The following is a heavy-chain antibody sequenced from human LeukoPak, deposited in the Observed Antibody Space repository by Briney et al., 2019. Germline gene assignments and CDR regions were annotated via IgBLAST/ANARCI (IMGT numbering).Heavy chain of an antibody. V-gene: IGHV3-48*01. CDR1: GFTFSSSN. CDR2: ISDTSRII. J-gene: IGHJ4*02. D-gene: IGHD3-3*01. CDR3: ARGHRHITIFGVVIIF. Sequence: GGSLRLSCAASGFTFSSSNIHWVRQAPGKGLEWVLFISDTSRIIYYADSVKGRFTISRDNAKNSLYLQMNSLRAEDTAVYYCARGHRHITIFGVVIIFWGQGTLVTVSS.